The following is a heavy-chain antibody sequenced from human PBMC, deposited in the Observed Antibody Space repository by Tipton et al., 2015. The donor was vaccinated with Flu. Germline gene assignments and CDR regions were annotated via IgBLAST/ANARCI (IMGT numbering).Heavy chain of an antibody. CDR2: IYSGGST. CDR3: AKLVRSGNYFDY. CDR1: GFTVSSNY. J-gene: IGHJ4*02. D-gene: IGHD2-15*01. V-gene: IGHV3-66*01. Sequence: SLRLSCAASGFTVSSNYMSWVRQAPGKGLEWVSLIYSGGSTYYADSVKGRFTIFRDNSQNTLYLQMNSLRVDDTAVYYCAKLVRSGNYFDYWGQGTLVTVSS.